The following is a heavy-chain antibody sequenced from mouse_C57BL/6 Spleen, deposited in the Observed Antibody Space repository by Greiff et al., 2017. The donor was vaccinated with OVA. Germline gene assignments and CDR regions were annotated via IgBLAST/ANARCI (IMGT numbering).Heavy chain of an antibody. V-gene: IGHV2-9*01. Sequence: VQLQQSGPGLVAPSQSLSITCTVSGFSLTSYGVDWVRQPPGKGLEWLGVIWGGGSTNYNSALMSRLSISKDNSKSQVFLKMNRLQTDDTAMYYCAKSDYGRGYAMDYWGQGTPVTVSS. CDR1: GFSLTSYG. CDR2: IWGGGST. D-gene: IGHD1-1*01. J-gene: IGHJ4*01. CDR3: AKSDYGRGYAMDY.